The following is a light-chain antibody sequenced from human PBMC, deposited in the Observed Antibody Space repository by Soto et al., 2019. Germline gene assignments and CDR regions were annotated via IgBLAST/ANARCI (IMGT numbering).Light chain of an antibody. V-gene: IGLV2-23*02. Sequence: QSALTQPASVSGSPGQSITISCTGTSSDVGSYNLVSWYQQHPGKAPKLMIYEVSKRPSGVSNRFSGSKSGNTASLTISGLQAEDEADYYCCSDAGSSTPLIFGTGTKVTV. CDR2: EVS. J-gene: IGLJ1*01. CDR3: CSDAGSSTPLI. CDR1: SSDVGSYNL.